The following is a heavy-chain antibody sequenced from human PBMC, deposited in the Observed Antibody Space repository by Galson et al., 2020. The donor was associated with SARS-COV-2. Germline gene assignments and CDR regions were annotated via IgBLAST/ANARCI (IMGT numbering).Heavy chain of an antibody. J-gene: IGHJ6*02. D-gene: IGHD3-3*01. Sequence: TGGSLRLSCAASGFTFSSYSMNWVRQAPGKGLEWVSSISSSSYIYYADSVKGRFTISRDNAKNSLYLQMNSLRAEDTAVYYCARVGMATLYYYYYGMDVWGQGTTVTVSS. V-gene: IGHV3-21*01. CDR2: ISSSSYI. CDR3: ARVGMATLYYYYYGMDV. CDR1: GFTFSSYS.